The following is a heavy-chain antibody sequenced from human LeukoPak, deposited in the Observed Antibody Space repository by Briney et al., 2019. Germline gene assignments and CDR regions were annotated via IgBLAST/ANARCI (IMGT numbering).Heavy chain of an antibody. V-gene: IGHV4-31*03. CDR1: GGSLSSGGYY. CDR2: IYYSGST. D-gene: IGHD2-21*01. Sequence: PSQTLSLTCTVSGGSLSSGGYYWSWIRQHPGKGLEWIGYIYYSGSTYYNPSLKSRVTISVDTSKNQLSLKLSSVTAADTAVYYCARARAGLRYGMDVWGQGTTVTVSS. J-gene: IGHJ6*02. CDR3: ARARAGLRYGMDV.